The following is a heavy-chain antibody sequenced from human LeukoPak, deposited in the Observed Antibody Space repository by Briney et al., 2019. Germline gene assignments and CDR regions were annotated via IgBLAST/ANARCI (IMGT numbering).Heavy chain of an antibody. Sequence: PSETLSLTCTVSGGSINSGSYYWSWIRQPAGKGLEWIGRILASGNTNYNPSLKSRVTISRDNAKNSLYLQMNSLRAEDTAVYYCAELGITMIGGVWGKGTTVTISS. CDR3: AELGITMIGGV. CDR2: ILASGNT. D-gene: IGHD3-10*02. J-gene: IGHJ6*04. CDR1: GGSINSGSYY. V-gene: IGHV4-61*02.